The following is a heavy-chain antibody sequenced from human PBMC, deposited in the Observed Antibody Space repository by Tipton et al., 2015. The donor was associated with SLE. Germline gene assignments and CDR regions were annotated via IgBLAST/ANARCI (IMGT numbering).Heavy chain of an antibody. J-gene: IGHJ6*02. CDR2: ISGSGGST. V-gene: IGHV3-23*01. CDR3: AKDSEWLTNYYYYGMDV. CDR1: GFTFGSYT. D-gene: IGHD5-12*01. Sequence: SLRLSCAASGFTFGSYTMGWVRQAPGKGLEWVSSISGSGGSTFYADSVKGRFTISRDNSKNTLCLQMNSLRAEDTAVYYCAKDSEWLTNYYYYGMDVWGQGTTVTVSS.